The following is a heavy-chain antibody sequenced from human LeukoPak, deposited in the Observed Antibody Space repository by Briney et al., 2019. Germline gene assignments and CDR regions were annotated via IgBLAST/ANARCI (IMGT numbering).Heavy chain of an antibody. Sequence: ASVKVSCKASGYTFTGYYMHWVRQAPGQGLEWMGRINPNSGGTIYAQKFQGRVTMTRDTSISTAYMELSRLRSDDTAVYYCARGGYDSSGYYYGDWFDPWGQGTLVTVSS. V-gene: IGHV1-2*06. CDR2: INPNSGGT. D-gene: IGHD3-22*01. CDR3: ARGGYDSSGYYYGDWFDP. CDR1: GYTFTGYY. J-gene: IGHJ5*02.